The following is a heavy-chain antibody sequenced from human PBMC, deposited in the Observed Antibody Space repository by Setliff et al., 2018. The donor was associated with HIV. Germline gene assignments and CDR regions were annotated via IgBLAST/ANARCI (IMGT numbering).Heavy chain of an antibody. D-gene: IGHD2-2*01. J-gene: IGHJ4*02. Sequence: GGSLRLSCAASGFNFDDYNMHWVRHTPEKGLEWVSLISWDGYTTYYADSVKGRFTISRDNIKNSLYLQMNSLTTEDSAFYYCAKQYCSSTSCREGYFDYWGQGTLVTVPQ. CDR3: AKQYCSSTSCREGYFDY. CDR1: GFNFDDYN. V-gene: IGHV3-43*01. CDR2: ISWDGYTT.